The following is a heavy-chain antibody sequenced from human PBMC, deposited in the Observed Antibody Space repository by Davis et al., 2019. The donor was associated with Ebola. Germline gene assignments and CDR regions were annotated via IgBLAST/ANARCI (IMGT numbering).Heavy chain of an antibody. D-gene: IGHD2-15*01. Sequence: GSLRLSCTVSGGSISSYYWSWIRQPPGKGLEWIGEINHSGSTNYNPSLKSRVTISVDTSKNQFSLKLSSVTAADTAVYYCARPKPKYCSGGSCYAFDYWGQGTLVTVSS. CDR2: INHSGST. CDR1: GGSISSYY. J-gene: IGHJ4*02. CDR3: ARPKPKYCSGGSCYAFDY. V-gene: IGHV4-34*01.